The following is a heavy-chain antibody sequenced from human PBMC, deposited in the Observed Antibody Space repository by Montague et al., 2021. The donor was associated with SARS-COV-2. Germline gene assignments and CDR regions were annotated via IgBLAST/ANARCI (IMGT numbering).Heavy chain of an antibody. Sequence: SETLSLTCTVSGGSISSSSYYWGWIRQPPGKVLERIGSNYYSGSTYYNPSLKSRVTISVDTSKNQFSLKLSSVTAADTAVYYCARVGRQQLVRLSGMDVWGQGTTVTVSS. CDR2: NYYSGST. CDR1: GGSISSSSYY. J-gene: IGHJ6*02. D-gene: IGHD6-13*01. CDR3: ARVGRQQLVRLSGMDV. V-gene: IGHV4-39*07.